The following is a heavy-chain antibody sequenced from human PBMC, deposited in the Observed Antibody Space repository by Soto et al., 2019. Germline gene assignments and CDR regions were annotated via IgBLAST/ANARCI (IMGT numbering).Heavy chain of an antibody. CDR1: GFTFSNYG. D-gene: IGHD3-10*01. CDR3: ARDDEYSGNGMDV. V-gene: IGHV3-33*01. CDR2: ILNDGSNR. Sequence: QVPLVESGGGVVQPGRSLTLSFAASGFTFSNYGMHWVRQAPGKGLEWVAVILNDGSNRYHADSVKDRFTISRDNSKNTLYLQMNSLRAEETAVYYCARDDEYSGNGMDVWGQGTTVTVS. J-gene: IGHJ6*02.